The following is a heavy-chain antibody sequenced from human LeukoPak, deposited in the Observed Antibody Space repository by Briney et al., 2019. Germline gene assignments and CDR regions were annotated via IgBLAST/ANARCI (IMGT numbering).Heavy chain of an antibody. CDR2: IYPGDSDT. D-gene: IGHD6-19*01. Sequence: GESLKISCKGSGYSFTSYWIGWVRQMPGKGLEWMGIIYPGDSDTRYSPSFQGQVTISADKSISTAYLQWRSLKASDTAMYYCARAISVAGGASHYDYWGQGTLVTVSS. CDR1: GYSFTSYW. V-gene: IGHV5-51*01. CDR3: ARAISVAGGASHYDY. J-gene: IGHJ4*02.